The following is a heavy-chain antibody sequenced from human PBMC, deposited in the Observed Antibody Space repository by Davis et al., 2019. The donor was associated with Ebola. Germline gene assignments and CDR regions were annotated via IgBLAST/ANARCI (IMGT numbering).Heavy chain of an antibody. CDR1: GFTFSSYS. V-gene: IGHV3-23*01. Sequence: GESLKISCAASGFTFSSYSMNWVRQAPGKGLEWVSAISGSGGSTYYADSVKGRFTISRDNSKNTLYLQMNSLRAEDTAVYYCAKALYGSGIGDYWGQGTLVTVSS. CDR2: ISGSGGST. J-gene: IGHJ4*02. D-gene: IGHD3-10*01. CDR3: AKALYGSGIGDY.